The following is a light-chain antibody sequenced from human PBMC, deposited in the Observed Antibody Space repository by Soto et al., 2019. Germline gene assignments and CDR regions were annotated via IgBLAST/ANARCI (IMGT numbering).Light chain of an antibody. CDR1: ESVHRN. CDR3: QHYSTWPPT. J-gene: IGKJ3*01. CDR2: YAS. V-gene: IGKV3-15*01. Sequence: EMVMTQSPATLSVSPGGRVTLSCRASESVHRNLAWYQQKPGQGPSLLIYYASTRATGVPDRFTGSGSGTEFTLTISSLQSEDFGVYHCQHYSTWPPTFGPGTKVEIK.